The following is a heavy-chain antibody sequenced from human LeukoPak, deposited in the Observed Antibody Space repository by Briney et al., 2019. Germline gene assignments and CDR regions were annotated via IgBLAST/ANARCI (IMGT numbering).Heavy chain of an antibody. CDR3: ARDSADYGDYDY. CDR2: INPSGGST. Sequence: ASVKVSCKSSGSTFTSYFMHWVRQAPGQGLDLMGIINPSGGSTSYAQKFQGRVTMTRDTYTSTVYMELSSLRTEDTAVYYCARDSADYGDYDYWGQGTLVTVSS. V-gene: IGHV1-46*01. J-gene: IGHJ4*02. D-gene: IGHD4-17*01. CDR1: GSTFTSYF.